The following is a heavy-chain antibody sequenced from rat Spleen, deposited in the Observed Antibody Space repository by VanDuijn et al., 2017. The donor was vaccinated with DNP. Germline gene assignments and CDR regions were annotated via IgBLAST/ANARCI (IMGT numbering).Heavy chain of an antibody. CDR1: GFTFSDYA. V-gene: IGHV5S10*01. Sequence: EVQLVESGGGLVQPGNSLKLSCAASGFTFSDYAMAWVRQSPKKGLEWVATIIYDGSSTYYRNSVKGRFTISRDNAKSTLYRQMDSLRSEDTATYYCTTDSYSAPFDYWGQGVMVTVSS. CDR3: TTDSYSAPFDY. CDR2: IIYDGSST. J-gene: IGHJ2*01. D-gene: IGHD3-3*01.